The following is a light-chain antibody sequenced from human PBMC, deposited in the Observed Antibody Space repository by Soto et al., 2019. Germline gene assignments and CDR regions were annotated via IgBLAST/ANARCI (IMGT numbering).Light chain of an antibody. Sequence: EIVMTQSPATLSVSPGERATLSCRASQSVSSNLAWYQQKPGQAPRLLIYGASTRASGIPPSFSGSGSGTEFTLTFSSLQSEDFAVYYCQQYNNWQITFGQGTRLEIK. CDR2: GAS. J-gene: IGKJ5*01. CDR3: QQYNNWQIT. CDR1: QSVSSN. V-gene: IGKV3-15*01.